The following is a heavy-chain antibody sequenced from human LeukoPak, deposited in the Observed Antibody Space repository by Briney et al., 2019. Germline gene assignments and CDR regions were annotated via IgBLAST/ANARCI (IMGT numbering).Heavy chain of an antibody. D-gene: IGHD4-17*01. Sequence: GGSLRLSCAASGFTFSSHWMHWVRQAPGKGLVWVSRINSDGSSISYADSVKGRFTISRDNAKNTLYLQMNSLRAEDTAVYYCARAIGDDYGDYFDYWGQGTLVTVSS. CDR1: GFTFSSHW. CDR2: INSDGSSI. CDR3: ARAIGDDYGDYFDY. J-gene: IGHJ4*02. V-gene: IGHV3-74*01.